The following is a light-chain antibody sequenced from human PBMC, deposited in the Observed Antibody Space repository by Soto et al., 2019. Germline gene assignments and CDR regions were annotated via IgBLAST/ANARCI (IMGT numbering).Light chain of an antibody. J-gene: IGLJ2*01. CDR1: ISDVGRYNL. Sequence: QSALTQPASVSGSPGQSITISCTGTISDVGRYNLVSWYQHHPDKAPKLIIYEDIERPSGVSHRFSGSTSGNTASLTISGLQTEVEARYFCGSYAGGASVVFGGGAKLTVL. V-gene: IGLV2-23*01. CDR3: GSYAGGASVV. CDR2: EDI.